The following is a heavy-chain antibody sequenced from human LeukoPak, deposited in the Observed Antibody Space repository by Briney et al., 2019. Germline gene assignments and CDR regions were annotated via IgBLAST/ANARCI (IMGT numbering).Heavy chain of an antibody. CDR1: GGSFSGYY. D-gene: IGHD3-9*01. Sequence: PSETLSLTCAVYGGSFSGYYWSWIRQPPVKGLEWIGEINHSGSTNYNPSLKSRVTISVDTSKNQFSLKLSSVTAADTAVYYCASTLSPYYDILTGYFFQHWGQGTLVTVSS. CDR2: INHSGST. J-gene: IGHJ1*01. CDR3: ASTLSPYYDILTGYFFQH. V-gene: IGHV4-34*01.